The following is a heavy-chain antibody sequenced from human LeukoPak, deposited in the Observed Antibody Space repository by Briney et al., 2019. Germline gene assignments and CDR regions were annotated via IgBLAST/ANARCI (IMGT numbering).Heavy chain of an antibody. D-gene: IGHD1-26*01. CDR3: ARDRDSLGYFDY. CDR1: GFTFSSYA. V-gene: IGHV3-30*04. CDR2: ISYDGSNK. Sequence: SGGSLRLSCAASGFTFSSYAMHWVRQAPGKGLEWVAVISYDGSNKYYADSVKGRFTISRDNAKNTLYLQMNSLRAEDTAVYYCARDRDSLGYFDYWGQGTLVTVSS. J-gene: IGHJ4*02.